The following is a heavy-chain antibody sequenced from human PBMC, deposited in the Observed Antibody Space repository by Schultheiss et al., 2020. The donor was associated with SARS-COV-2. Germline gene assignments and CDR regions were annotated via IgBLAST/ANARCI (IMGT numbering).Heavy chain of an antibody. CDR2: IIPIFGTA. Sequence: SVKVSCKASGYTFTGYYMHWVRQAPGQGLEWMGGIIPIFGTANYAQKFQGRVTITADESTSTAYMELSSLRSEDTAVYYCARDRGSGWTFDYWGQGTLVTVSS. CDR3: ARDRGSGWTFDY. V-gene: IGHV1-69*13. CDR1: GYTFTGYY. D-gene: IGHD6-19*01. J-gene: IGHJ4*02.